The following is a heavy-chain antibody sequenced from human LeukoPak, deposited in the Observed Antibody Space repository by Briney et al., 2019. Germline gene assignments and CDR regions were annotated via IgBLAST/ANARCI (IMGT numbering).Heavy chain of an antibody. D-gene: IGHD2-8*01. CDR2: IIPIFGTA. CDR1: GGTFSSYA. V-gene: IGHV1-69*13. J-gene: IGHJ6*02. Sequence: APVTVSCKASGGTFSSYAISWVRQAPGQGLEWMGGIIPIFGTANYAQKFQGRVTITADESTSTAYMELSSLRSEDTAVYYCASSPFKWSPYYYGMDVWGQGTTVTVSS. CDR3: ASSPFKWSPYYYGMDV.